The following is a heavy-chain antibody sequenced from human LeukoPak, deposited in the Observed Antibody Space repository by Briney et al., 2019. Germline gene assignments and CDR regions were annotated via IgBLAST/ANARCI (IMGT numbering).Heavy chain of an antibody. J-gene: IGHJ3*02. CDR2: ISGSGGST. CDR3: AKDRIDSYRAVGYDAFDI. V-gene: IGHV3-23*01. CDR1: GITFSSYA. D-gene: IGHD5-18*01. Sequence: QPGGSLRLSCAASGITFSSYAMSWVRQAPGKGLEWVSAISGSGGSTYYADSVKGRFTISRDNSKNTLYLQMNSLRAEDTAVYYCAKDRIDSYRAVGYDAFDIWGQGTMVTVSS.